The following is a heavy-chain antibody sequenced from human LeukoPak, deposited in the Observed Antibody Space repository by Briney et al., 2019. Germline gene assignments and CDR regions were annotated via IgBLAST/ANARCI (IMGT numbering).Heavy chain of an antibody. CDR3: ARKNVLRFLEWLSRGGSFDP. D-gene: IGHD3-3*01. CDR1: GGSITDYY. Sequence: SETLSLTCALSGGSITDYYYNWVRQPPGKGLEWIGEINHSGSTNYNPSLKSRVTISVDKSKNQFSLKLSSVTAADTAVYYCARKNVLRFLEWLSRGGSFDPWGQGTLVTVSS. CDR2: INHSGST. J-gene: IGHJ5*02. V-gene: IGHV4-34*01.